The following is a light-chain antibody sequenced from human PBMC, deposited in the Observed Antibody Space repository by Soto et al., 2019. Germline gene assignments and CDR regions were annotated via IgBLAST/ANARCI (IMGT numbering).Light chain of an antibody. CDR2: ETS. CDR1: QSVAKY. CDR3: QQRVSGPWT. Sequence: EIVLTQSPATLSLSPGDGATLSCRASQSVAKYLVWYQQKPGQSPMLLIYETSERASGVPARFSGSGSGTDFTLTISSLEPEDFASYYCQQRVSGPWTFGQGTRVEF. V-gene: IGKV3-11*01. J-gene: IGKJ1*01.